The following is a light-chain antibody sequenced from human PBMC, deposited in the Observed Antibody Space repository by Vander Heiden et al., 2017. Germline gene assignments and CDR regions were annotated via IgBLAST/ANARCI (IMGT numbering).Light chain of an antibody. CDR1: QSIGSC. CDR2: AAS. CDR3: QRNDSTLALT. V-gene: IGKV1-39*01. J-gene: IGKJ4*01. Sequence: DIQMTQSPSSLSASVGDRVSNTCRASQSIGSCINWYQQKPGKAPKLLIYAASSLQSGVPSRSSGSGCGTDSTLTISIRQPEDFESYYCQRNDSTLALTFGGGTRLEVK.